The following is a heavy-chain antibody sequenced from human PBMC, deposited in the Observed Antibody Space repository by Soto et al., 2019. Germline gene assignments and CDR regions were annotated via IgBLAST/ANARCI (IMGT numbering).Heavy chain of an antibody. CDR1: GFTFGTYG. V-gene: IGHV3-33*01. Sequence: PGGSPRLSCAASGFTFGTYGMHWVRQAPGKGLEWVAGIWYDGSVKTYADSVKGRFTISRDNAKNSLYLEMNSLRAEDTAVYYCARESEDLTSNFDYWGQGTLVTVSS. CDR3: ARESEDLTSNFDY. J-gene: IGHJ4*02. CDR2: IWYDGSVK.